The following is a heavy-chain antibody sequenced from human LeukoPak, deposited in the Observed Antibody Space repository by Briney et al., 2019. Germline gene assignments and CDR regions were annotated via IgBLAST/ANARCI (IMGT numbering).Heavy chain of an antibody. V-gene: IGHV3-7*04. Sequence: PGGSLRLSCAASGFPFSSYWMNWVRQAPGKGLEWVANINQDGSEKYYVDSVKGRFTISRDNAKNSLYVQMKSLRAEDTAVYYCARSTKMGDYWGQGTLVTVSS. CDR2: INQDGSEK. D-gene: IGHD3-22*01. CDR3: ARSTKMGDY. CDR1: GFPFSSYW. J-gene: IGHJ4*02.